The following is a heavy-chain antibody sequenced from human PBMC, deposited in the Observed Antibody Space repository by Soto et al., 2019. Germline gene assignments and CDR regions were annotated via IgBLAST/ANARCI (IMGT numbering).Heavy chain of an antibody. Sequence: SETLSLTCTVSGGSISSGGYYWSWIRQHPGKGLEWIGYIYYSGSTYYNPSLKSRVTISVDTSKNQFSLKLSSVTAADTAVYYCARIVDSSGLRPQGGFGLFYDYWGQGTLVTVSS. CDR1: GGSISSGGYY. V-gene: IGHV4-31*03. CDR2: IYYSGST. J-gene: IGHJ4*02. CDR3: ARIVDSSGLRPQGGFGLFYDY. D-gene: IGHD3-22*01.